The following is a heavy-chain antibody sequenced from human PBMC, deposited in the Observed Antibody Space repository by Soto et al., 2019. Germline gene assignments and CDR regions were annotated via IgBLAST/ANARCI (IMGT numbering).Heavy chain of an antibody. CDR2: ISGSGGST. D-gene: IGHD3-9*01. CDR1: GFTFSSYA. CDR3: AKVPHSDILTGYDY. Sequence: TGGSLRLSCAASGFTFSSYAMSWVRQAPGKGLEWVSAISGSGGSTYYADSVKGRFTISRDNSKNTLYLQMNSLRAEDTAVYYCAKVPHSDILTGYDYWGQGTLVTLSS. V-gene: IGHV3-23*01. J-gene: IGHJ4*02.